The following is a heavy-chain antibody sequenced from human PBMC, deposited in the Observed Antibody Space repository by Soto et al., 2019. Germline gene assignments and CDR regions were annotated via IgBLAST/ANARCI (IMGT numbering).Heavy chain of an antibody. Sequence: GGSLRLSCSASGFTFSSYAMHWVRQAPGKGLEYVSAISSNGGSTYYADSVKGRFTISRDNSKNSLYLQMSGLRAEDTAVYYCVNLNRIAAAGPPFDSWGQATLVTVSS. CDR3: VNLNRIAAAGPPFDS. CDR1: GFTFSSYA. J-gene: IGHJ4*02. CDR2: ISSNGGST. D-gene: IGHD6-13*01. V-gene: IGHV3-64D*08.